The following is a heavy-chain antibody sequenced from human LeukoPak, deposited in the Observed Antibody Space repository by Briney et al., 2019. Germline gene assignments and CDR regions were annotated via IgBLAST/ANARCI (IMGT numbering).Heavy chain of an antibody. V-gene: IGHV4-59*08. Sequence: PSETLSLTCTVSGGSIGSYYWSWIRQPPGKGLEWIGYIYYSGSTNYNPSLKSRVTISVDTSKNQFSLKLSSVTAADTAVYYCARHIMITFGGVRNHYYFDYWGQGTLVTVSS. CDR2: IYYSGST. CDR3: ARHIMITFGGVRNHYYFDY. CDR1: GGSIGSYY. J-gene: IGHJ4*02. D-gene: IGHD3-16*01.